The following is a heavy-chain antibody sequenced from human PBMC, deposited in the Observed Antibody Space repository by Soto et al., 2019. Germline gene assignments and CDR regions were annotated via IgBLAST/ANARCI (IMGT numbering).Heavy chain of an antibody. D-gene: IGHD3-22*01. V-gene: IGHV3-30-3*01. J-gene: IGHJ4*02. CDR3: ARDRYYYDSSGYYRLDY. CDR2: ISYDGSNK. CDR1: GFSFNDHA. Sequence: GGSLRLSCAASGFSFNDHAIHWVRQAPGRGLEWVALISYDGSNKYFADSVKGRFTISRDNSKNTLSLHMNSLRSEDTAVYYCARDRYYYDSSGYYRLDYWGQGTLVTVSS.